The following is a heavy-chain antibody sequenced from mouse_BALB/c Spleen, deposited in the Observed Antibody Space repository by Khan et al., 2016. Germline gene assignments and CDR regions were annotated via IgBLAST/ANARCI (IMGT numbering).Heavy chain of an antibody. CDR1: GCTFSSFG. J-gene: IGHJ2*01. CDR3: GRGDY. Sequence: EVELVESGGGLVQPGGSRKLSCAASGCTFSSFGMHWVRQAPEKGLEWVAFISSGSSAIYYVDTVKGRFTISRDNPKNTLFLQMTSLRSEDTAMYYCGRGDYWGQGTTLTVSS. V-gene: IGHV5-17*02. CDR2: ISSGSSAI.